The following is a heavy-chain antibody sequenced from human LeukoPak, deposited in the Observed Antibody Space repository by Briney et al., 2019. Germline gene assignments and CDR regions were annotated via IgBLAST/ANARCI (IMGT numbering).Heavy chain of an antibody. CDR2: INPSGGST. D-gene: IGHD3-22*01. CDR3: ARWDYDSSGYDY. V-gene: IGHV1-46*01. CDR1: GGTFSSYA. Sequence: ASVTVSCTASGGTFSSYAISWVRQAPGQGLEWMGIINPSGGSTSYAQKFQGRVTMTRDTSTSTVYMELSSLRSEDTAVYYCARWDYDSSGYDYWGQGTLVTVSS. J-gene: IGHJ4*02.